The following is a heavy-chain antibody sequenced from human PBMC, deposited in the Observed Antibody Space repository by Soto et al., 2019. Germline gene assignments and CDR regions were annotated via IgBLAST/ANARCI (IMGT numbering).Heavy chain of an antibody. CDR3: ARDIYDSSGYYFPSFDY. V-gene: IGHV1-69*06. CDR1: VGSVTIHA. J-gene: IGHJ4*02. Sequence: SEHVSFKDSVGSVTIHAISLGCQAPGQGLEGVGRDVPTFGTANYAEKFQGRVTRTADKSTSTAYMELSSLRSEDTAVYYCARDIYDSSGYYFPSFDYCGQATLVTVS. CDR2: DVPTFGTA. D-gene: IGHD3-22*01.